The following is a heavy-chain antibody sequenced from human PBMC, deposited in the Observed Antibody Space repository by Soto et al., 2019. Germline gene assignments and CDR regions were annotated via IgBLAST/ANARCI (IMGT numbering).Heavy chain of an antibody. J-gene: IGHJ3*01. CDR3: GKDPNGNYVGGFEF. V-gene: IGHV5-51*01. CDR2: IYPGDSDT. D-gene: IGHD3-16*01. CDR1: GYSFTSYW. Sequence: GESLKISCKGSGYSFTSYWIVWVRQMPGKGLEWMGIIYPGDSDTRYSPSFQGQVTISADKSISTARLQMDSLRAEDTAVYFCGKDPNGNYVGGFEFWGPGTMVTVSS.